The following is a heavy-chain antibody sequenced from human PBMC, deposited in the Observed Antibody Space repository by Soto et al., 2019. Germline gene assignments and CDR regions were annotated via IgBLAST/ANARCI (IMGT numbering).Heavy chain of an antibody. CDR2: ISWNSGSV. D-gene: IGHD3-22*01. Sequence: PVGSLRLSCAASGFTFDDYAMHWVRQAPGKGLEWFSGISWNSGSVEYADSVKGRFTISRDNPKKSVYLQMNSLRVEDTALYYCAKGDYYDSSGFFVYFDYWGQGALVTVS. CDR3: AKGDYYDSSGFFVYFDY. CDR1: GFTFDDYA. J-gene: IGHJ4*02. V-gene: IGHV3-9*01.